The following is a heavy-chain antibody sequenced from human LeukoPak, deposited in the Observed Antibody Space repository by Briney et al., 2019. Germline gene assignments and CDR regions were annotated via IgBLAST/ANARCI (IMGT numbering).Heavy chain of an antibody. V-gene: IGHV3-53*04. CDR2: IYSGGST. D-gene: IGHD3-10*01. Sequence: GGSLRLSCAASGFTVSSNYMSWVRQAPGKGLEWVSVIYSGGSTYYADSVKGRFTISRHNSKNTLYLQMNSLRAEDTAVYYCARELTSYYYGSGSYSNFDYWGQGTLVTVSS. CDR1: GFTVSSNY. CDR3: ARELTSYYYGSGSYSNFDY. J-gene: IGHJ4*02.